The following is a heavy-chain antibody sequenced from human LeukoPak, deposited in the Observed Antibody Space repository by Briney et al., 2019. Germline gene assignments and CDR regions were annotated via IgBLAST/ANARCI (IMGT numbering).Heavy chain of an antibody. CDR3: ARDADYQKNSFWFFAFDM. J-gene: IGHJ3*02. Sequence: GSLTSSCLSPGFPSTNFWMYWVRQAPGKGLGWVDNINQGGNVQHYGDSVKGRFTISRDNAQNAPYLQMNSLRADDTAVYYCARDADYQKNSFWFFAFDMWGLRTRVTVSS. CDR1: GFPSTNFW. D-gene: IGHD3-3*01. V-gene: IGHV3-7*01. CDR2: INQGGNVQ.